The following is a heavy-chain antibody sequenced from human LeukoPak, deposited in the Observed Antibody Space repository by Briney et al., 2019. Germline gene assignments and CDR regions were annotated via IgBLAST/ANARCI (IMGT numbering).Heavy chain of an antibody. CDR1: GDSVSTYY. J-gene: IGHJ5*02. V-gene: IGHV4-59*02. D-gene: IGHD4-17*01. CDR2: ISDSGST. Sequence: KTWETLSLTCTVSGDSVSTYYWTWIRQPPGKGLEWIGYISDSGSTNYNPSLKSRVTISLDTSKNQFSLKLISLTAADTAAYYCARVEYGDYGWFDPWGQGTLVTVSS. CDR3: ARVEYGDYGWFDP.